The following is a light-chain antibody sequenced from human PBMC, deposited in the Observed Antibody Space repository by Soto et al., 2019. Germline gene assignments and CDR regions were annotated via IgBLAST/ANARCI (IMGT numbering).Light chain of an antibody. CDR3: QQYDNLPLT. V-gene: IGKV1-33*01. J-gene: IGKJ4*01. Sequence: DLQITDSPSSLSASVGDRVTITCQASQDINNYLNWYQQKPGKAPKLLIYDASNLETGVPSRFSGSGSGTDFTFTISSLQPEDIATYYCQQYDNLPLTFGGGTKVDIK. CDR1: QDINNY. CDR2: DAS.